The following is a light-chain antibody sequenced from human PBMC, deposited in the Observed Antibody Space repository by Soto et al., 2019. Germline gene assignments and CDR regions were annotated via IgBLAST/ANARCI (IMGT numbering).Light chain of an antibody. V-gene: IGLV2-8*01. J-gene: IGLJ1*01. Sequence: QSVLTQPPSASGSPGQSVTISCTGTSSDVGTHGYVSWYQQHAGKAPKLMIYDVTKRPSGVPDRFSGSKSANTASLTVSGLQAEDEADYYCTSPTPGSLYVFGSGTKLTVL. CDR1: SSDVGTHGY. CDR3: TSPTPGSLYV. CDR2: DVT.